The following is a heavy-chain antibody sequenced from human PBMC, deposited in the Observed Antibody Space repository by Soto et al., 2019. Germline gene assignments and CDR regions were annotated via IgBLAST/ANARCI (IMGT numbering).Heavy chain of an antibody. V-gene: IGHV3-74*01. Sequence: GGSLRLSCEASGFTFSSYWIHWVRQAPGQGLVWVSRINGDGSSTSYADSVKGRFIISRDNAKNTLYLQMNSLRAEDTAAYYCENSTSGYNFGYDHWGQGTLVTVSS. CDR3: ENSTSGYNFGYDH. CDR2: INGDGSST. J-gene: IGHJ5*02. D-gene: IGHD5-18*01. CDR1: GFTFSSYW.